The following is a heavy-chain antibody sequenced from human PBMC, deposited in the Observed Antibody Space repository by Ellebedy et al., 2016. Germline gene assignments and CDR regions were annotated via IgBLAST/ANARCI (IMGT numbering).Heavy chain of an antibody. CDR2: IYYSGST. V-gene: IGHV4-59*12. CDR1: GGSISSYY. CDR3: ARDNSYVSGSQGFDY. D-gene: IGHD3-10*01. J-gene: IGHJ4*02. Sequence: SETLSLTXTVSGGSISSYYWSWIRQPPGKGLEWIGYIYYSGSTNYNPSLKSRVTISVDTSKNQFSLKLSSVTAADTAVYYCARDNSYVSGSQGFDYWGQGTLVTVSS.